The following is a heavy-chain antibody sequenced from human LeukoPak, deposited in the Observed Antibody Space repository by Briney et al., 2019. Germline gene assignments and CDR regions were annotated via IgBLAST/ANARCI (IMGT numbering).Heavy chain of an antibody. CDR1: GFTFSSYG. D-gene: IGHD6-13*01. J-gene: IGHJ1*01. CDR3: AKDRGSSSFPYFQH. V-gene: IGHV3-30*02. Sequence: PGGSLRLSCAASGFTFSSYGMHWVRQAPGKGLEWVAFIRYDGSNKYYADSVKGRFTISRDNSENTLYLQMNSLRAEDTAVYYCAKDRGSSSFPYFQHWGQGTLVTVSS. CDR2: IRYDGSNK.